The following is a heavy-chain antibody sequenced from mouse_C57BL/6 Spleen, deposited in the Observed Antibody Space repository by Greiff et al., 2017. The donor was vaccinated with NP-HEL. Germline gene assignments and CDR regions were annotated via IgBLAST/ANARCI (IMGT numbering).Heavy chain of an antibody. V-gene: IGHV5-12*01. CDR3: ARRGQAGFFDY. J-gene: IGHJ2*01. Sequence: EVKLVESGGGLVQPGGSLKLSCAASGFTFSDYYMYWVRQTPEKRLEWVAYISNGGGSTYYPDTVKGRFTISRDNAKNTLYLQMSRLKSEDTAMYYCARRGQAGFFDYWGQGTTLTVSS. CDR2: ISNGGGST. CDR1: GFTFSDYY. D-gene: IGHD3-3*01.